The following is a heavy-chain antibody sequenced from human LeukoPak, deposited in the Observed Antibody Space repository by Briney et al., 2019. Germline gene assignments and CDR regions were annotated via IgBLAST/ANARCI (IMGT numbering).Heavy chain of an antibody. V-gene: IGHV3-23*01. CDR1: GFIFSRYW. CDR3: AKDHSVTTGWYFDL. CDR2: ITKRGDLT. Sequence: GGSLRLSCAASGFIFSRYWMTWVRQAPGKGLEWVSAITKRGDLTFYADSVKGRFTISRDNSKNTLYVQMNSLRAEDTAVYFCAKDHSVTTGWYFDLWGRGTLVTVSS. J-gene: IGHJ2*01. D-gene: IGHD4-17*01.